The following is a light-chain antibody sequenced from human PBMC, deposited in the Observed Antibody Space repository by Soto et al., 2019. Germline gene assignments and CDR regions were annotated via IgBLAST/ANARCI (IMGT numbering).Light chain of an antibody. Sequence: SALTQPASVSGSPGQSITISCTGTSSDVGGYDYVSWYQLHPGKAPKLMVFEVSNRPSGVSYRFSGSKSGNTASLTISGLQAEDEADYFCSSYSFSTAYRFATGAKVTV. V-gene: IGLV2-14*01. J-gene: IGLJ1*01. CDR3: SSYSFSTAYR. CDR2: EVS. CDR1: SSDVGGYDY.